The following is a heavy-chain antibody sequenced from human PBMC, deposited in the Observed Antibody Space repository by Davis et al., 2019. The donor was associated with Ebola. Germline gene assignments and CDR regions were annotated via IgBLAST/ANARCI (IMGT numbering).Heavy chain of an antibody. D-gene: IGHD4-17*01. CDR2: IDPSGGGT. J-gene: IGHJ4*02. Sequence: ASVKVSCKASGYIFTTYYIHGVRQAPGQGLEWMGIIDPSGGGTDYAQKFQGRVTLTTDTSTSTVYMELRSLTSDDTAVYYCARAKGDYGDYSPFDHWGQGTLVTVSS. V-gene: IGHV1-46*01. CDR1: GYIFTTYY. CDR3: ARAKGDYGDYSPFDH.